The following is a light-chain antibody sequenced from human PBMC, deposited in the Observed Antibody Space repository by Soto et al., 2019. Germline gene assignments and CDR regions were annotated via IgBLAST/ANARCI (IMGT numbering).Light chain of an antibody. Sequence: EVEMTQSPATLSVFPGERVTLSCRASQSVSSSLAWYQQKPGQAPRLLIYSASTRATGIPARFSGSGSGTEFTLTISSLESEDFAVYYCQQYINGYTLGQGTKLEIK. V-gene: IGKV3-15*01. CDR3: QQYINGYT. J-gene: IGKJ2*01. CDR1: QSVSSS. CDR2: SAS.